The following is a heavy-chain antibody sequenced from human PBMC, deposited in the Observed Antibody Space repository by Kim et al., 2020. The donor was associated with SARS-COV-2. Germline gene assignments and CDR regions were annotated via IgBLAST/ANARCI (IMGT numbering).Heavy chain of an antibody. CDR2: IYYSGST. CDR3: ARDLTGEYHFDY. J-gene: IGHJ4*02. V-gene: IGHV4-59*01. Sequence: SETLSLTCTVSGGSISSYYWSWIRQPPGKGLEWIGYIYYSGSTNYNPSLKSRVTISVDTSKNQLSLKLRSVTAADTAIYYCARDLTGEYHFDYWGQGTLV. CDR1: GGSISSYY. D-gene: IGHD3-9*01.